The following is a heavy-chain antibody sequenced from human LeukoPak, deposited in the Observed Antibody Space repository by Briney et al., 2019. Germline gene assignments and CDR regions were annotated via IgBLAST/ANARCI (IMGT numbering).Heavy chain of an antibody. J-gene: IGHJ6*02. Sequence: ASVKVSCKASGYTFTSYYMHWVRQAPGQGLEWMGIINPSGVSTSYAQKFQGRVTMTRDTSTCTVYMELSSVRSEDTAVYSCARAYYDILTGYYMAYYYGMDVWGQGTTVTVSS. V-gene: IGHV1-46*01. D-gene: IGHD3-9*01. CDR2: INPSGVST. CDR3: ARAYYDILTGYYMAYYYGMDV. CDR1: GYTFTSYY.